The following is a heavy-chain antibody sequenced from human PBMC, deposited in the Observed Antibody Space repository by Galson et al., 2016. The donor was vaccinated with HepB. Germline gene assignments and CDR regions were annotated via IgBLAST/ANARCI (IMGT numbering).Heavy chain of an antibody. D-gene: IGHD6-19*01. Sequence: SLRLSCAASGFIFSTYWMSWVRQAPGRGLEWVANIKQDGSEKYYVDSVKGRFTISRDNAKNSLYLQMNSLRAEDTAVYYCARAASGWFFDWFDPWGQGTLVTVSA. J-gene: IGHJ5*02. V-gene: IGHV3-7*03. CDR1: GFIFSTYW. CDR2: IKQDGSEK. CDR3: ARAASGWFFDWFDP.